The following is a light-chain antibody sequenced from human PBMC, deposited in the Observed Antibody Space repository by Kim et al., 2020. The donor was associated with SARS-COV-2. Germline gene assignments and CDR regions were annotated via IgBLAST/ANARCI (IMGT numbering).Light chain of an antibody. Sequence: EIVMTQSPATLSVSPGERATLSCRASQIVSSNLAWYQQKPGQAPRLLIYGASTRATGIPARFSGSGSGTEFTLTISSLQSEDFAVYYCQQYKNWPRTFGQGTKVDIK. J-gene: IGKJ1*01. CDR2: GAS. CDR1: QIVSSN. V-gene: IGKV3-15*01. CDR3: QQYKNWPRT.